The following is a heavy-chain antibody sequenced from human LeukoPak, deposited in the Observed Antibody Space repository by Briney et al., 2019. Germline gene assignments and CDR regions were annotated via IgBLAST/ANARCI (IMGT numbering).Heavy chain of an antibody. CDR1: GGSISSLY. CDR2: IYYTGST. Sequence: SETLSLTCSVSGGSISSLYWSWIRQPLGKGLEWIRYIYYTGSTNYNPSLKSRVTMFVDMSKNQFSLRLSSVTAADTAVYYCARHRAYSSSSPFDYWGQGTLVTVSS. D-gene: IGHD6-6*01. V-gene: IGHV4-59*08. CDR3: ARHRAYSSSSPFDY. J-gene: IGHJ4*02.